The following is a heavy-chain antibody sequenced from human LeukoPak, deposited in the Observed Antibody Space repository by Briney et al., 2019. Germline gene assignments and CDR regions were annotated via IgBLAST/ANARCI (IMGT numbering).Heavy chain of an antibody. D-gene: IGHD5-18*01. CDR3: ARDLPYSHFDY. V-gene: IGHV3-7*01. CDR2: INPEGNKK. Sequence: GGPLRLSCGVSGLTFSRSWMDGVRQARGKGREGGASINPEGNKKYSADSVKGRFTISRDNPENSLYLQMNSVRVEDTASNYCARDLPYSHFDYWGQGTLVTVSS. J-gene: IGHJ4*02. CDR1: GLTFSRSW.